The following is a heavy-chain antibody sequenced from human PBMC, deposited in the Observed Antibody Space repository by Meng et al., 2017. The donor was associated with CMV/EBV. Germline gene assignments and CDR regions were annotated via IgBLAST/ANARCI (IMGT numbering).Heavy chain of an antibody. D-gene: IGHD2-2*01. CDR2: ISYDGSNK. V-gene: IGHV3-30*04. CDR3: AKPRNLAFDIVVVPAAIFFDY. CDR1: GFTFSSYA. J-gene: IGHJ4*02. Sequence: GESLKISCAASGFTFSSYAMHWVRQAPGKGLEWVAVISYDGSNKYYADSVKGRFTISRDNSKNTLYLQMNSLRAEDTAVYYCAKPRNLAFDIVVVPAAIFFDYWGQGTLVTVSS.